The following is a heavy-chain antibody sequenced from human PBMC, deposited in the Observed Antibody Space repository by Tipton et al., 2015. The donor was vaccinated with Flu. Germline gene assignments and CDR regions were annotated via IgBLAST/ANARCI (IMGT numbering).Heavy chain of an antibody. CDR3: ARDDIVVAPAAPNYYYYGMDV. Sequence: TLSLTCTVSGGSISSSSYYWGWIRQPPGKGLEWIGSIYYSGSTYYNPSLKSRVTISVDTSKNQFSLKLSSVTAADTAVYYCARDDIVVAPAAPNYYYYGMDVWGQGTTVTVSS. D-gene: IGHD2-2*01. CDR1: GGSISSSSYY. J-gene: IGHJ6*02. V-gene: IGHV4-39*07. CDR2: IYYSGST.